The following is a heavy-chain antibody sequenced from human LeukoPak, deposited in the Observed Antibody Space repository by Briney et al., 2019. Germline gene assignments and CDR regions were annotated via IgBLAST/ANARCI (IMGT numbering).Heavy chain of an antibody. CDR2: ISYSGST. V-gene: IGHV4-39*07. CDR3: ARESGWYSGSYFDY. J-gene: IGHJ4*02. D-gene: IGHD1-26*01. Sequence: ASETLSLTCTVSGVSFSSIGYYWGWIRQPPGKGLEWIGSISYSGSTYYNPSLKSRVTISVDKSKNQFSLKLSSVTAADTAVYYCARESGWYSGSYFDYWGQGTLVTVSS. CDR1: GVSFSSIGYY.